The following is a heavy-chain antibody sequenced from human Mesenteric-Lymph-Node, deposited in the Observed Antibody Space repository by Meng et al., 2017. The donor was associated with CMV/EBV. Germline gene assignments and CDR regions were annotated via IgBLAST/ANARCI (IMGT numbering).Heavy chain of an antibody. CDR1: GFTFSSYS. Sequence: GESLKISCAASGFTFSSYSMNWVRQAPGKGLEWVSCISSSSGYIYYADSVKGRFTISRDNSKNSLFLQMNNLRAEDTALYYCASSTWYYFDYWGQGALVTVSS. CDR3: ASSTWYYFDY. D-gene: IGHD6-13*01. CDR2: ISSSSGYI. J-gene: IGHJ4*02. V-gene: IGHV3-21*01.